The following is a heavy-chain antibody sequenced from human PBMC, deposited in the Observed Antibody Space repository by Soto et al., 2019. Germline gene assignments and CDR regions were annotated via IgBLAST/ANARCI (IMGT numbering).Heavy chain of an antibody. D-gene: IGHD6-25*01. CDR2: INPNNGNA. J-gene: IGHJ4*02. CDR3: ARRKERSGPYYIYL. V-gene: IGHV1-8*01. Sequence: ASVKVSCKASGFTFITYDFSWVRQAAGQGLEWMGWINPNNGNAGFAQKCRGRINMTRNTSISTAYLELRSLRSDDSAVYFCARRKERSGPYYIYLWGQGTQVTVS. CDR1: GFTFITYD.